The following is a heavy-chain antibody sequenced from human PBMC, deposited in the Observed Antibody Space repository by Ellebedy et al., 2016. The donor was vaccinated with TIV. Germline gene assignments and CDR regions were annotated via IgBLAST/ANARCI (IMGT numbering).Heavy chain of an antibody. CDR1: GASVSTSY. J-gene: IGHJ6*02. V-gene: IGHV4-59*02. Sequence: MPSETLSLTCTVSGASVSTSYWSWIRQAPGRGLEWIGYIYDMGGIGSTNYIPSLKSRVIISGDTSKNQLSLSLTSLTAADTAVYYCARGVMGYSSYGMDVWGQGTTVTVSS. CDR2: IYDMGGIGST. CDR3: ARGVMGYSSYGMDV. D-gene: IGHD2-21*01.